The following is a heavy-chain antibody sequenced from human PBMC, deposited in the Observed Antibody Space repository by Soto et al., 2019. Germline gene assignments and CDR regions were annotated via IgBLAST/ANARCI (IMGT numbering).Heavy chain of an antibody. CDR1: GYTFTSDG. CDR3: ARGGTDVHYFDY. D-gene: IGHD1-1*01. CDR2: ISADNGNT. V-gene: IGHV1-18*01. J-gene: IGHJ4*02. Sequence: ASVKVSCQPSGYTFTSDGISWVRQAHGQGLERIGWISADNGNTKYSQKFQGRVTITRDTSASTAYMELSSLRSEDTAVYYCARGGTDVHYFDYWGQGTLVTVSS.